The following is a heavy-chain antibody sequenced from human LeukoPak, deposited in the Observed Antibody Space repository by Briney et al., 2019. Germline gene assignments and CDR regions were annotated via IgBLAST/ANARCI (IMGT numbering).Heavy chain of an antibody. D-gene: IGHD6-19*01. V-gene: IGHV4-59*01. CDR3: AREGKLTGYFGGLGFNY. Sequence: SETLSLTCTVSGGSISSYYWSWIRQPPGKGLEWIGNIDYSGSTIYNPALKSRVTVSVDTSKNQFSLNLTSVTAADTAVYFCAREGKLTGYFGGLGFNYWGPGILVTVSS. CDR2: IDYSGST. J-gene: IGHJ4*02. CDR1: GGSISSYY.